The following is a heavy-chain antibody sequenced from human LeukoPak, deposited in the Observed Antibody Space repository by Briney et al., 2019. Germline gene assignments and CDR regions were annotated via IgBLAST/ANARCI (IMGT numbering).Heavy chain of an antibody. Sequence: ASVKVSCKASGYTFTSYYMHWVRQAPGQGLEWMGWINPNSGGTNYAQKFQGRVTMTRDTSISTAYMELSRLRSDDTAVYYCARALYGVRYFDYWGQGTLVTVSS. CDR2: INPNSGGT. CDR3: ARALYGVRYFDY. V-gene: IGHV1-2*02. J-gene: IGHJ4*02. D-gene: IGHD4-17*01. CDR1: GYTFTSYY.